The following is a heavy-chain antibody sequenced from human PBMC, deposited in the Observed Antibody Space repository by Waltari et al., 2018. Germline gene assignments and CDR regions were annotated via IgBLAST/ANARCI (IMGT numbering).Heavy chain of an antibody. CDR1: GFTFSSYG. Sequence: QVQLVESGGGVVQPGRSLRLSCAASGFTFSSYGMQWVRQAPGKGPEWVAGIWYDGSTKYYADSVKGRFTISRDNSKNTLYLQMNSLRAEDTAVYYCARDRYGFGRARGDFDYWGQGTLVTVSS. CDR2: IWYDGSTK. J-gene: IGHJ4*02. CDR3: ARDRYGFGRARGDFDY. V-gene: IGHV3-33*01. D-gene: IGHD3-10*01.